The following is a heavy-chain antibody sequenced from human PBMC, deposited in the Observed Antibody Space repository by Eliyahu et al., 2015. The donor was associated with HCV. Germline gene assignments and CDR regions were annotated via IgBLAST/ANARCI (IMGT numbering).Heavy chain of an antibody. D-gene: IGHD3-10*01. Sequence: EVQLVESGGGLVKPGGSLRLSCAASGFTFSNAWMSWVRQAPGKGLEWVGRIKSKTDGGTKDFPAPVKGRFTISRDDSKNTLYLQMNSLKTEDTAVYYCTTVNDYYGSGRGWFDPWGQGTLVTVSS. CDR3: TTVNDYYGSGRGWFDP. CDR1: GFTFSNAW. J-gene: IGHJ5*02. CDR2: IKSKTDGGTK. V-gene: IGHV3-15*01.